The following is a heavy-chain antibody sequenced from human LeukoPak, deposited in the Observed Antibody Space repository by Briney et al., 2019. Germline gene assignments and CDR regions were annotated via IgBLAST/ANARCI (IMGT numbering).Heavy chain of an antibody. J-gene: IGHJ4*02. Sequence: GGSLRLSCVASGFTFSNYAMSWVRQAPGKGLEWVSGISGSGGGTAYEDSVKGRFTISRDNSKNTLFLHMNSLRAEDTAVYFCAKDSDSVLVTAIFDSWGQGSLVTVSS. D-gene: IGHD2-21*02. CDR2: ISGSGGGT. CDR3: AKDSDSVLVTAIFDS. V-gene: IGHV3-23*01. CDR1: GFTFSNYA.